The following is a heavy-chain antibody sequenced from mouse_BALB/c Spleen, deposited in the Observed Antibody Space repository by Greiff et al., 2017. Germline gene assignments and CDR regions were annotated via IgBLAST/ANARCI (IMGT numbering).Heavy chain of an antibody. CDR3: AREGNLLPAMDY. Sequence: EVQGVESGPELVKPGASVKMSCKASGYTFTSYVMHWVKQKPGQGLEWIGYINPYNDGTKYNEKFKGKATLTSDKSSSTAYMELSSLTSEDSAVYYCAREGNLLPAMDYWGQGTSVTVSS. J-gene: IGHJ4*01. V-gene: IGHV1-14*01. CDR2: INPYNDGT. D-gene: IGHD2-1*01. CDR1: GYTFTSYV.